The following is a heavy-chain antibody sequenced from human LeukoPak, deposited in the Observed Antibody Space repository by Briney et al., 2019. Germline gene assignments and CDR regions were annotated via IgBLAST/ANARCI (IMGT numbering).Heavy chain of an antibody. Sequence: GGSLRLSCAASGFTFSSYAMSWVRQAPGRGLEWVSAISNSGGNTFYADSVKGRFTISRDNSKNTLYLQINSLRAEDTAIYYCAKDYRATYYFSDYWGQGTLVTVSS. J-gene: IGHJ4*02. CDR2: ISNSGGNT. V-gene: IGHV3-23*01. D-gene: IGHD3-16*02. CDR1: GFTFSSYA. CDR3: AKDYRATYYFSDY.